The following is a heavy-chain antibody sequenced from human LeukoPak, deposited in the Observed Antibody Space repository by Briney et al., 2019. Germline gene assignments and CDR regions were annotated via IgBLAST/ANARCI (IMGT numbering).Heavy chain of an antibody. D-gene: IGHD6-6*01. Sequence: GGSLTLSCAAFGSTFSSYWIHWVRQAPGKGPVWVSRINSDGTSTTYADPVEGRFTISRDSAKNTVYLQMNSLRAEDTAVYYCVRGGGADRPYGLDVWGQGTTVTVSS. J-gene: IGHJ6*02. CDR1: GSTFSSYW. CDR2: INSDGTST. CDR3: VRGGGADRPYGLDV. V-gene: IGHV3-74*01.